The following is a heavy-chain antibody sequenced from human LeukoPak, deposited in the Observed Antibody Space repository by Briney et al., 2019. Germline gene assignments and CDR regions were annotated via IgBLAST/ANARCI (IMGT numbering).Heavy chain of an antibody. V-gene: IGHV3-7*01. Sequence: QPAGSLRLSCAASGFTFSSYEMNWVRQAPGKGLEWVANIKQDGSEKHYVDSVKGRFTISRDNAKNSLYLQMNSLRAEDTAVYYCARDSGAARPRHPLPLPFDYWGQGTLVTVSS. CDR2: IKQDGSEK. D-gene: IGHD6-6*01. CDR1: GFTFSSYE. J-gene: IGHJ4*02. CDR3: ARDSGAARPRHPLPLPFDY.